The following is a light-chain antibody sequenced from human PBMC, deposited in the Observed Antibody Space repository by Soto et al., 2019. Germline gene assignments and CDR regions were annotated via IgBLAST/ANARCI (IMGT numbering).Light chain of an antibody. CDR2: AAS. CDR3: HQYDNRWT. V-gene: IGKV3-15*01. CDR1: QNIGTK. J-gene: IGKJ1*01. Sequence: VMTQSPVTLSVTPGDGVALSCRASQNIGTKLAWYQHIPGQAPRLLIYAASTRATGIPVRFSGSGSGTDFSLSITGLQSEDSALYYCHQYDNRWTFGQGTKVDIK.